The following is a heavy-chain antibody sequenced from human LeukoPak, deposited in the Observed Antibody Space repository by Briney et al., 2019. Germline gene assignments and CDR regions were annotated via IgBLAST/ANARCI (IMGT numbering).Heavy chain of an antibody. J-gene: IGHJ5*02. CDR2: TNRDGSAT. Sequence: GGSLRLSCAASGFTFSNYWMHWVRQAPGKGLVWVSRTNRDGSATNYADSVKGRLTMSRDNAKNTLYLQMNSLRVEDTAVNYCVAQPSGSWENWFDPWGQGTLVSVSS. D-gene: IGHD1-26*01. V-gene: IGHV3-74*01. CDR1: GFTFSNYW. CDR3: VAQPSGSWENWFDP.